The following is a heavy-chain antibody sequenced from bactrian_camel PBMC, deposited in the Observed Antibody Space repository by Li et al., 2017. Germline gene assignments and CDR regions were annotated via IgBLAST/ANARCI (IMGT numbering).Heavy chain of an antibody. Sequence: HVQLVESGGGLVQPGGSLRLSCAFSGYTYSGHCMGWFRQAPGKEREWVGSLDSDDSTTYTDSVKGRFIISKDNAKNTLYLQMNSLKPEDTAMYYCAVDDTTRGEKNWRYLPNVLVGYNYWGQGTQVTVS. CDR1: GYTYSGHC. V-gene: IGHV3S6*01. J-gene: IGHJ4*01. CDR3: AVDDTTRGEKNWRYLPNVLVGYNY. D-gene: IGHD7*01. CDR2: LDSDDST.